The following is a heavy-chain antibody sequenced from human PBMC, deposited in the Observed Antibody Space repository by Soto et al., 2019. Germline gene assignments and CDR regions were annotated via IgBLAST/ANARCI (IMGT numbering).Heavy chain of an antibody. CDR2: ITGSGGST. D-gene: IGHD3-22*01. CDR3: AKTGDATSGYYHENPRFDY. V-gene: IGHV3-23*01. Sequence: GGSLRLSCAASGFTFSSYAMSWVRQVPGKGLEWVSGITGSGGSTYYADSVKGRFTISRDNFKNMLYLQMNSLRDEDTAVYYCAKTGDATSGYYHENPRFDYWAQGT. J-gene: IGHJ4*02. CDR1: GFTFSSYA.